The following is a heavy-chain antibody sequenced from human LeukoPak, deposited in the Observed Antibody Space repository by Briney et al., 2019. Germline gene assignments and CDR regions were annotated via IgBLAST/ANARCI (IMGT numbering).Heavy chain of an antibody. V-gene: IGHV5-51*01. CDR3: ARDLRYSSGWYVNYFDY. CDR1: GYSFTNYW. D-gene: IGHD6-19*01. J-gene: IGHJ4*02. CDR2: IYPGDSDT. Sequence: GESLKISCKGSGYSFTNYWIGWVRQMPGKGLEWMGIIYPGDSDTRYSPSFQGQVTISADKSISTAYLQWSSLRSEDTAVYYCARDLRYSSGWYVNYFDYWGQGTLVTVSS.